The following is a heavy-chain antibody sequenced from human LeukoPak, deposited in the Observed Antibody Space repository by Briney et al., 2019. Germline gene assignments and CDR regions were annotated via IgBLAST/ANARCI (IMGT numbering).Heavy chain of an antibody. J-gene: IGHJ4*02. CDR2: INHSGST. V-gene: IGHV4-34*01. Sequence: SETLSLTCAVYGGSFSGYYWSWIRPPPGKGLEWIGEINHSGSTNYNPSLKSRVTISVDTSKNQFSLKLSSVTAADTPVFYGARFSRQGFDYWGQGTLVTVSS. CDR3: ARFSRQGFDY. CDR1: GGSFSGYY.